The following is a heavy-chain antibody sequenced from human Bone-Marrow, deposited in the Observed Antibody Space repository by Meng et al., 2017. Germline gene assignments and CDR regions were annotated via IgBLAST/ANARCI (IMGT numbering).Heavy chain of an antibody. CDR2: IYHSGNT. V-gene: IGHV4-4*02. Sequence: QLQLQESGSGLVKPSQTLSLTCAVSGGSISRSNWWSWVRQPPGKGLEWIGEIYHSGNTNYNASLKSRVTLSIDKSKNQFSLKLSSVTAADTAVYYCARKAVAGNFDYWGQGTLVTVSS. CDR1: GGSISRSNW. J-gene: IGHJ4*02. D-gene: IGHD6-13*01. CDR3: ARKAVAGNFDY.